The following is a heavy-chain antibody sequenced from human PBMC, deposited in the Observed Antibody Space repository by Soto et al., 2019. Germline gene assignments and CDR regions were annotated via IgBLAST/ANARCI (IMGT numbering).Heavy chain of an antibody. Sequence: EVQLVESGGGLVQPGGSLRHSCAASGFTVGPSYMSWVRQAPGKGLEWVSVIYSGGVAYYADSVKGRFTLSRDNSKNTLYLQINSLRVEDTAVYYCARHLITPMMEVAFYYGMDVWGQGTTVTVSS. V-gene: IGHV3-66*04. D-gene: IGHD3-22*01. CDR1: GFTVGPSY. J-gene: IGHJ6*02. CDR2: IYSGGVA. CDR3: ARHLITPMMEVAFYYGMDV.